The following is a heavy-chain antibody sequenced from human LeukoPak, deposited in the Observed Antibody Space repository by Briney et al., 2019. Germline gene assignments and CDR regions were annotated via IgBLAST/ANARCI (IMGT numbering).Heavy chain of an antibody. D-gene: IGHD4/OR15-4a*01. CDR3: ARGNSPMVGRYYLEL. Sequence: HAGGSLRLSCAASGFSVVSYYMTWVRQAPGKGLEWVSVIYSGGAAFYTDSVKGRFTISRDGSKKTVYLQMDSLRAEDTAVYYCARGNSPMVGRYYLELWGQGTLVTVSS. CDR1: GFSVVSYY. CDR2: IYSGGAA. J-gene: IGHJ4*02. V-gene: IGHV3-53*01.